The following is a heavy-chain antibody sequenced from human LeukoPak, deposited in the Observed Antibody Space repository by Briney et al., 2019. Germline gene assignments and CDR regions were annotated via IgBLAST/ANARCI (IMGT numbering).Heavy chain of an antibody. Sequence: GGSLRLSCTASGFTFGDYAMSWFRQAPGTGLEWVSSITDSSSSKWYADSVKGRFTISRDNSKNTLYLQMNSLRAEDTAVYYCAKDSFSRTPNWFDPWGQGTLVTVSS. J-gene: IGHJ5*02. CDR1: GFTFGDYA. CDR2: ITDSSSSK. V-gene: IGHV3-23*01. D-gene: IGHD2-2*01. CDR3: AKDSFSRTPNWFDP.